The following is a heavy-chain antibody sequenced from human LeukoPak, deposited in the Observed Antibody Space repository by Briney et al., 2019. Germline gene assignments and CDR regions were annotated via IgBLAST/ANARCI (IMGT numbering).Heavy chain of an antibody. CDR3: AKTRPLDSSSWSHGDY. Sequence: GGSLRLSCAASGFTFSSYAMSWVRQAPGKGLEWVSTISGSGDSTYYGDSVRGRFTISRDNSKNTLYLQMNSLRAEDTAVYYCAKTRPLDSSSWSHGDYWGQGTLVTVSS. CDR1: GFTFSSYA. CDR2: ISGSGDST. D-gene: IGHD6-13*01. V-gene: IGHV3-23*01. J-gene: IGHJ4*02.